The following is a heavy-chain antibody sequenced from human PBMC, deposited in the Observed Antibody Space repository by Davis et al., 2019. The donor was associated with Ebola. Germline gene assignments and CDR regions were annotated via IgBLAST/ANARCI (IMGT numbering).Heavy chain of an antibody. CDR2: IYYSGST. V-gene: IGHV4-30-4*01. CDR1: GGSISSGDYY. D-gene: IGHD3-3*01. Sequence: SETLSLTCTVSGGSISSGDYYWSWIRQPPGKGLEWIGYIYYSGSTYYNPSLKSRVTISVDTSKNQFSLKLSSVTAADTAVYYCARGGFWSGYYYYYYMDVWGKGTTVTVSS. J-gene: IGHJ6*03. CDR3: ARGGFWSGYYYYYYMDV.